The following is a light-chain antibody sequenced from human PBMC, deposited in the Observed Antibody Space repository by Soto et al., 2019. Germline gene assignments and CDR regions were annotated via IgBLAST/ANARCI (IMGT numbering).Light chain of an antibody. V-gene: IGKV1-5*03. CDR2: KAS. CDR1: QSISSW. Sequence: DIQITQSPSTLSASVGDRVTITCRASQSISSWLAWYQQKPGKAPKLLIYKASSLESGVPSRFSGSGSGTEFTLTISSLQPDDFATYYCQQYSAYSTFGQGTKLEIK. J-gene: IGKJ2*01. CDR3: QQYSAYST.